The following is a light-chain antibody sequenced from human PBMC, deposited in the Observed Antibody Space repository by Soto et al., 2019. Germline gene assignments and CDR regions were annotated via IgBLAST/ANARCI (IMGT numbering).Light chain of an antibody. J-gene: IGKJ1*01. CDR3: QQYSGSPRT. V-gene: IGKV3-20*01. CDR2: GAS. Sequence: EIVLTQSPGTLSLSPGERATLSCRASQSVSDSFLAWYQQKPGQAPRLLIHGASTRATGIPDRFSGSGSGTDFTLTISRLEPEDFAVYYCQQYSGSPRTFGQGTKVDIK. CDR1: QSVSDSF.